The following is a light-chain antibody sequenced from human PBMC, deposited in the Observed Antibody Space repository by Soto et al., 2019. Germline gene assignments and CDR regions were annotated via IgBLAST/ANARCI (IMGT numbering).Light chain of an antibody. CDR3: AAWDDILRGRV. CDR1: SSNIGSNY. CDR2: RNN. J-gene: IGLJ3*02. Sequence: QSVLTQPPSASGTPGQRVTISCSGSSSNIGSNYVYWYQQLPGTAPKLLIYRNNQRPSGVPDRFSGSKSGTSASLAISGLRSEDEADYYCAAWDDILRGRVFGGGTKVTVL. V-gene: IGLV1-47*01.